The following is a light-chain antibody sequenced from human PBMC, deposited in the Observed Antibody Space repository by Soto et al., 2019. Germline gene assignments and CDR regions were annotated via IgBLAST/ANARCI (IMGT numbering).Light chain of an antibody. Sequence: DIVVTQSPDSLAVSLGERATINCKSSQSVYYKSTKTNYLGWYQQKPGKAPNLLIYTASSLQSGVPSRFSGSGSGTDFTLTISSLQPEDLATYYCQQSYSIPWTFGQGTKVEIK. V-gene: IGKV4-1*01. CDR1: QSVYYKSTKTNY. CDR3: QQSYSIPWT. CDR2: TAS. J-gene: IGKJ1*01.